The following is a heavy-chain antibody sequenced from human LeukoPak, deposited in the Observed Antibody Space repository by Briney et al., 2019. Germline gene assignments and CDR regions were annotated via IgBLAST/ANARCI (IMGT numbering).Heavy chain of an antibody. J-gene: IGHJ4*02. V-gene: IGHV3-66*02. CDR1: GFTASSNY. CDR3: ARLTYGYNSGLDY. D-gene: IGHD5-24*01. CDR2: IYSGGNT. Sequence: GGSLRLSCAASGFTASSNYMSWVRQAPGKGREWVSVIYSGGNTYYADSVKGRFTISRDNSKNTLYLQMNSLRAEDTAVYYCARLTYGYNSGLDYWGQGTLVTVSS.